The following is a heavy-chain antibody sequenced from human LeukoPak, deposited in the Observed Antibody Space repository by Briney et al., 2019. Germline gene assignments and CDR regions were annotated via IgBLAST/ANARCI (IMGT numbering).Heavy chain of an antibody. D-gene: IGHD7-27*01. CDR1: GFTFSSYA. CDR3: ARDGLPTGEDFDY. CDR2: ISGSGGST. J-gene: IGHJ4*02. Sequence: GGSLRLSCAASGFTFSSYAMSWVRQAPGKGLEWVSAISGSGGSTYYADSVKGRFTISRDNSKNTLYLQMNSLRAEDTAVYYRARDGLPTGEDFDYWGQGTLVTVSS. V-gene: IGHV3-23*01.